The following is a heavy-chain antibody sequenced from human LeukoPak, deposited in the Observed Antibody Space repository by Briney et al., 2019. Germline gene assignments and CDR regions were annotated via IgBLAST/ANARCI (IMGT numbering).Heavy chain of an antibody. V-gene: IGHV3-23*01. D-gene: IGHD1-14*01. CDR3: AKDFGRNLGGPGY. CDR1: GFTFSTYS. J-gene: IGHJ4*02. Sequence: SGGSLRLSCAASGFTFSTYSMAWVRQPPGGGLEWVSGISDNGGRTYYADSVKSRFAISRDDSKRTRYLQMNSLRGEDTAVYYCAKDFGRNLGGPGYWGRGTLVIVSS. CDR2: ISDNGGRT.